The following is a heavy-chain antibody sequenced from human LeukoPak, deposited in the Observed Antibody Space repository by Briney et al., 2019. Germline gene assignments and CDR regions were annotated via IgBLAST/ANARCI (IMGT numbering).Heavy chain of an antibody. J-gene: IGHJ4*02. CDR2: IRSKAYGGTT. CDR1: GFTFGDHA. CDR3: TRMGGGSSWFLDY. V-gene: IGHV3-49*04. Sequence: GSLRLSCTASGFTFGDHAMSWVRQAPGKGLEWVGFIRSKAYGGTTEYAASVKGRFTISRDDSKSIAYLQMNSLKTEDTAVYYCTRMGGGSSWFLDYRGQGTLVTVSS. D-gene: IGHD6-13*01.